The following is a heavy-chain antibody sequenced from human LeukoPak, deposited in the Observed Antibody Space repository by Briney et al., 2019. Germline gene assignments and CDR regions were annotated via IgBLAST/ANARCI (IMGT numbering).Heavy chain of an antibody. CDR1: GGSISSSNW. CDR3: ARVVQSTDSSGFYLPEYFQH. Sequence: SGTLSLTCAVSGGSISSSNWWSWVRQPPGKGLEWIGEIYHSGSTNYNPSLKSRVTISVDKSKNQFSLKLSSVTAADTAVYYCARVVQSTDSSGFYLPEYFQHWGQGTLVTVSS. V-gene: IGHV4-4*02. D-gene: IGHD3-22*01. CDR2: IYHSGST. J-gene: IGHJ1*01.